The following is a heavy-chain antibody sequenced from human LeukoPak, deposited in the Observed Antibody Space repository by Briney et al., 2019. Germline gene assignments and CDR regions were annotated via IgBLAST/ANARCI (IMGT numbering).Heavy chain of an antibody. CDR2: INSDGSGT. V-gene: IGHV3-74*01. J-gene: IGHJ6*03. CDR1: GFTFTGYW. Sequence: GGSLRLSCAASGFTFTGYWMSWVRQAPGKGLVWVSRINSDGSGTRYADFVKGRFTISRDNAKSTVYLQMNSLRAEDTAVYYCARDSHPSSSANDRLSYYMDVWGKGTTVTVSS. CDR3: ARDSHPSSSANDRLSYYMDV.